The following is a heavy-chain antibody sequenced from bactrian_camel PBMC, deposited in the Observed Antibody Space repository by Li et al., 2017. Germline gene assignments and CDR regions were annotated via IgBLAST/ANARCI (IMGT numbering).Heavy chain of an antibody. CDR2: IDTDGTT. J-gene: IGHJ4*01. D-gene: IGHD5*01. Sequence: HVQLVESGGGEVQAGGSLRLSCVVSASTEKLAMAWFRQTPENEREGVAGIDTDGTTNYAESVKGRFTISQDSAKNTVDLQMNSLQPEDTALYYCAADRLCENPPNLYGLGAYYWGQGTQVTVS. V-gene: IGHV3S53*01. CDR3: AADRLCENPPNLYGLGAYY. CDR1: ASTEKLA.